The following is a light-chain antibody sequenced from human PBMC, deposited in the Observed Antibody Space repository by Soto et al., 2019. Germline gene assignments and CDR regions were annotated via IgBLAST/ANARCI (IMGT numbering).Light chain of an antibody. CDR2: GAS. V-gene: IGKV3-15*01. CDR3: QQHNNWPPIT. CDR1: QSVSSN. J-gene: IGKJ5*01. Sequence: EIVMTQSPGTLPVSPGERATLSCRASQSVSSNLAWYQQKPGQAPRLLIYGASTRATGIPAKFSSNGSGKKFTLTISSLQSEDFAVYYCQQHNNWPPITFGQGTRLEIK.